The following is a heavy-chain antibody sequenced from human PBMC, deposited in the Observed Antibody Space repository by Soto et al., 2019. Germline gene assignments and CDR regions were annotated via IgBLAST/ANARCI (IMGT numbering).Heavy chain of an antibody. J-gene: IGHJ4*02. D-gene: IGHD3-10*01. CDR3: ARGPPFGY. CDR1: GGSISSGGYS. V-gene: IGHV4-30-2*01. CDR2: IYHSGST. Sequence: TLCLSYAVVGGSISSGGYSWTWIRQPPGKGLEWIGYIYHSGSTYYNPSLKSRVTISVDRSKNQFSLKLSSVTAADTAVYYCARGPPFGYWGQGTLVTVSS.